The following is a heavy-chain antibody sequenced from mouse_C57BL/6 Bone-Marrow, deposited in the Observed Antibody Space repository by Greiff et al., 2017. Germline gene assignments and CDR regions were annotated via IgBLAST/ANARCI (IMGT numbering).Heavy chain of an antibody. CDR2: IDPANGNT. D-gene: IGHD1-1*01. J-gene: IGHJ3*01. Sequence: VQLKQSVAELVRPGASVKLSCTASGFNIKNTYMHWVKQRPEQGLEWIGRIDPANGNTKYAPKFQGKDTITADTSSNTAYLQLSSLTSEDTAIYYCARGITTVVATPDWFAYWGQGTLVTVSA. CDR1: GFNIKNTY. CDR3: ARGITTVVATPDWFAY. V-gene: IGHV14-3*01.